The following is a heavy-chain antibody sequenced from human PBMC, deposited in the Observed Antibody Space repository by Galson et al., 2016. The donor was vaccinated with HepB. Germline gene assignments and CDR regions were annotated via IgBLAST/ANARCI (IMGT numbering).Heavy chain of an antibody. CDR3: ARQGRNHYGSGRNNWFDP. J-gene: IGHJ5*02. V-gene: IGHV4-39*01. D-gene: IGHD3-10*01. CDR1: GGSMSSSDYY. CDR2: IYYSGKD. Sequence: SETLSLTCNVSGGSMSSSDYYWGWIRQPPGRGLEWIGSIYYSGKDYYNPSLKSRVTISVDTSKSQFSLRLSSVTAADTAVYYCARQGRNHYGSGRNNWFDPWGQGTLVTVSS.